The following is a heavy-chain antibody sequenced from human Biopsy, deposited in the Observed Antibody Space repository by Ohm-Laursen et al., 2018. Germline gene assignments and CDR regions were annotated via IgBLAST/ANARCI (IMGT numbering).Heavy chain of an antibody. V-gene: IGHV3-72*01. CDR1: AFSLRGHY. D-gene: IGHD5-24*01. CDR2: SRNKDHGYST. CDR3: VSGLDGWVNDGFEM. Sequence: SLRLSCAASAFSLRGHYMDWVRQAPGKGLEWVGRSRNKDHGYSTEYAASLKGRITISRDDLNDLLFLQMNSLKIGDTAVYYCVSGLDGWVNDGFEMWGQGTVATVSS. J-gene: IGHJ3*02.